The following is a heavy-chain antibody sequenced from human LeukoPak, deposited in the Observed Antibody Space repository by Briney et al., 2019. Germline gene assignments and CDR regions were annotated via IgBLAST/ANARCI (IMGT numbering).Heavy chain of an antibody. CDR2: INPNSGGT. CDR1: GYTFTGYY. V-gene: IGHV1-2*02. J-gene: IGHJ4*02. D-gene: IGHD3-22*01. Sequence: ASVKVSCKASGYTFTGYYMHWVRQAPGQGLEWMGWINPNSGGTNYAQKFQGRVTMTRDTSISTAYMELSRLRSDDTAVYYCARVKTHYYDSSGYSYYFDYWGQGTLVTVSS. CDR3: ARVKTHYYDSSGYSYYFDY.